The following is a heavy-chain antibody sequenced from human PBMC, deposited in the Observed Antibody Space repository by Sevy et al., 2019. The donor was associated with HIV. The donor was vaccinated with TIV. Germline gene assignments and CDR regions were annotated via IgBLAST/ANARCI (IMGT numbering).Heavy chain of an antibody. V-gene: IGHV4-39*01. D-gene: IGHD5-18*01. J-gene: IGHJ5*02. CDR1: GGSISSSSYY. CDR2: IYYSGST. Sequence: SETLSLTCTVSGGSISSSSYYWGWIRQPPGKGLEWIGSIYYSGSTYYNPSLMSRVTISVDTSKNQFSLKLSSVTAADTAVYYCARHGIAAMVLNWFDPWGQGTLVTVSS. CDR3: ARHGIAAMVLNWFDP.